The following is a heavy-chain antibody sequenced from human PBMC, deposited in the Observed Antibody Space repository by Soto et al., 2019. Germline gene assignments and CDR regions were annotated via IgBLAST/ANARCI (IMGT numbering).Heavy chain of an antibody. J-gene: IGHJ6*03. CDR1: GGTFSSYA. V-gene: IGHV1-69*13. CDR2: IIPIFGTA. Sequence: ASVKVSCKASGGTFSSYAISWVRQAPGQGLEWMGGIIPIFGTANYAQEFQGRVTITADESTSTAYMELSSLRSEDTAVYYCARVGTYPLGDIAVAGRYYYYYMDVWGKGTTVTVSS. CDR3: ARVGTYPLGDIAVAGRYYYYYMDV. D-gene: IGHD6-19*01.